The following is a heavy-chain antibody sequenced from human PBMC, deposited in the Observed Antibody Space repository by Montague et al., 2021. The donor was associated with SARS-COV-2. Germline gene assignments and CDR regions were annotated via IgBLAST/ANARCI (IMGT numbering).Heavy chain of an antibody. Sequence: SETLSLTCAVSGGSISSNYYYWVWIRQPTGKGLKWIVNISYSASSNSNLTLKVRVSISVATSKTQLSLKLSTVSAADTDVYDCARHDEILTTYYYYYGIDVWGQGTTVTVSS. CDR1: GGSISSNYYY. CDR2: ISYSASS. J-gene: IGHJ6*02. D-gene: IGHD3-9*01. V-gene: IGHV4-39*01. CDR3: ARHDEILTTYYYYYGIDV.